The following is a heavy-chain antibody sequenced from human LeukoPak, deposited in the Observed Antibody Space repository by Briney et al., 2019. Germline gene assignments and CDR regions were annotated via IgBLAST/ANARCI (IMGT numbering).Heavy chain of an antibody. Sequence: GGSLRLSCSTFGFNFANYGVSWFRQAPGQGQEWVGFLRSTVHGGPAEYAASVEGRFIISRDDSKSIAYLQMNSLKTEDTAVYYCTRAGGYDFWIDYWGQGTLVTVSS. D-gene: IGHD3-3*01. CDR2: LRSTVHGGPA. CDR1: GFNFANYG. V-gene: IGHV3-49*03. CDR3: TRAGGYDFWIDY. J-gene: IGHJ4*02.